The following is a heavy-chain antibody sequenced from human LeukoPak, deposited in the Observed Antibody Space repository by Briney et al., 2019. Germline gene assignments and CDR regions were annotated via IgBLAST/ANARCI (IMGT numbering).Heavy chain of an antibody. CDR1: GFLFSSFW. D-gene: IGHD3-10*01. Sequence: PGGSLSLSCAASGFLFSSFWMHWVRPVPGKGLVWVSHINSDGRTTDYADSVRGRFTISRDNAKNTLYLQMNRLTVEDTAVYYCGRGMRDYYGLDYWGQGFLVTVSS. V-gene: IGHV3-74*01. CDR3: GRGMRDYYGLDY. J-gene: IGHJ4*02. CDR2: INSDGRTT.